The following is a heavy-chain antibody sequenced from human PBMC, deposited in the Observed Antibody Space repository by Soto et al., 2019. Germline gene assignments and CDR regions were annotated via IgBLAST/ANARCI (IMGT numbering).Heavy chain of an antibody. CDR3: AKDNPTYYDFWSGDYSTDYYYYGMYV. Sequence: PGGSLRLSCAASGFTLSTYDMHWVRQATGKGLEWVAALSYAGDTYYPGSVKGRFTVSREGAKNSLYLQMNSLTAGDTAVYYCAKDNPTYYDFWSGDYSTDYYYYGMYVWGQGTTVTVSS. J-gene: IGHJ6*02. CDR2: LSYAGDT. CDR1: GFTLSTYD. V-gene: IGHV3-13*01. D-gene: IGHD3-3*01.